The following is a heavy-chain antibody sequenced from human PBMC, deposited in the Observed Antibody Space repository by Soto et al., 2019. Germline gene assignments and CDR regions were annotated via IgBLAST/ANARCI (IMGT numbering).Heavy chain of an antibody. V-gene: IGHV5-51*01. J-gene: IGHJ5*02. Sequence: PGESLKISCKGSGYSFTSYWIGWVRQMPGKGLEWMGIIYPGDSDTRYSPSFQGQVTISADKSISTAYLQWSSLKASDTAMYYCARHQAARSPTNTKNWFDPWGQGTLVTAPQ. CDR3: ARHQAARSPTNTKNWFDP. CDR2: IYPGDSDT. D-gene: IGHD6-6*01. CDR1: GYSFTSYW.